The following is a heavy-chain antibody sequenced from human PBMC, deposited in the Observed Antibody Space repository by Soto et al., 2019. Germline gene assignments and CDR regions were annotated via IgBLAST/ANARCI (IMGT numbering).Heavy chain of an antibody. Sequence: GGSLRLSCAASGFTFSSYDMHWVRQATGKGLEWVSAIGTAGDTYYPGSVKGRFTISRENAKNSLYLQMNSLRAGDTAVYYCARSNGVYCSGGSCYSESYYYYYMDVWGKGTTVTVS. CDR1: GFTFSSYD. CDR3: ARSNGVYCSGGSCYSESYYYYYMDV. CDR2: IGTAGDT. D-gene: IGHD2-15*01. V-gene: IGHV3-13*01. J-gene: IGHJ6*03.